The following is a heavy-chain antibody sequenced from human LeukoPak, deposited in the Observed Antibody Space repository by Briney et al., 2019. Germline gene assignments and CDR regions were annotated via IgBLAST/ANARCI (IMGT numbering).Heavy chain of an antibody. Sequence: PGGSLRLSCAASGFTFSTYVMHWVRQAPGKGLECVALISHDGSNKYYADSVKGRFTISRDNSKNTLYLQMNSLRAEDTAVYYCAKGRLRHYGGSPDYWGQGTLVTVSS. V-gene: IGHV3-30*04. CDR3: AKGRLRHYGGSPDY. J-gene: IGHJ4*02. CDR2: ISHDGSNK. CDR1: GFTFSTYV. D-gene: IGHD5-12*01.